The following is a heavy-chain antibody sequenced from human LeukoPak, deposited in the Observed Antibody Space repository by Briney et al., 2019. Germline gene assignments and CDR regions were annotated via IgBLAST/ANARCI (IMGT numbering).Heavy chain of an antibody. J-gene: IGHJ6*03. Sequence: GGSLRLSCAASGFTFSSYGMHWVRQAPGKGLEWVAFIRYDGGNKYYADSVKGRFTISRDNSKNTLYLQMNSLRAEDTAVYYCAKGPQLRYFDDDYYYMDVWGKGTTVTISS. CDR3: AKGPQLRYFDDDYYYMDV. D-gene: IGHD3-9*01. CDR1: GFTFSSYG. V-gene: IGHV3-30*02. CDR2: IRYDGGNK.